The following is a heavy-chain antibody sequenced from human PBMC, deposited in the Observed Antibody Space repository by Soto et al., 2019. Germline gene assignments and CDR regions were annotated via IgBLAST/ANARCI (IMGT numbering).Heavy chain of an antibody. Sequence: GASVKVSCKASGGTFSSYTISWVRQAPGQGLEWMGRIIPILGIANYAQKFQGRVTITADKSTSTAYMGLSSLRSEDTAVYYCEISVRRKSMDVWGQGTTVTVSS. CDR1: GGTFSSYT. V-gene: IGHV1-69*02. CDR2: IIPILGIA. D-gene: IGHD3-10*01. J-gene: IGHJ6*02. CDR3: EISVRRKSMDV.